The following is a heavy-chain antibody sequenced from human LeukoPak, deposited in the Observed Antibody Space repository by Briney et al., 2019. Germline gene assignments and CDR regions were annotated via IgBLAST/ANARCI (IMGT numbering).Heavy chain of an antibody. V-gene: IGHV1-69*01. CDR1: GGTFSSYA. CDR2: IIPIFGTA. Sequence: SVKVSCKASGGTFSSYAISWVRQAPGQGLEWMGGIIPIFGTANYAQKFQGRVTIAADESTSTAYMELSSLRSEDTAVYYCARDESPLGRWLVHGVYWGQGTLVTVSS. D-gene: IGHD6-19*01. J-gene: IGHJ4*02. CDR3: ARDESPLGRWLVHGVY.